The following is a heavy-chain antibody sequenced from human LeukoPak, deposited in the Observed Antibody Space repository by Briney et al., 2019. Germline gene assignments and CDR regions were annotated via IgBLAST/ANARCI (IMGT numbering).Heavy chain of an antibody. CDR2: INPNSGGT. CDR3: ARDRRRIAAAGTNYYYYMDV. CDR1: GYTFTGYY. J-gene: IGHJ6*03. Sequence: ASVKVSCKASGYTFTGYYMHWVRQAPGQGLEWMGRINPNSGGTNYAQKFQGRVTMTRDTSISTAYMELSRLRSDDTAVYYCARDRRRIAAAGTNYYYYMDVWGKGTTVTVSS. V-gene: IGHV1-2*06. D-gene: IGHD6-13*01.